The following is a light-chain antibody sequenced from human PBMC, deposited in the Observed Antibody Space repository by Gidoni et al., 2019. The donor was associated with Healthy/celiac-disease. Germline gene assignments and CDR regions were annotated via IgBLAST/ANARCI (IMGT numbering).Light chain of an antibody. V-gene: IGLV1-47*01. CDR1: SSNIGSNY. CDR3: AAWDDSLSGGV. J-gene: IGLJ3*02. CDR2: RNN. Sequence: QSVLTQPPSASRTPGPRVTISCSGSSSNIGSNYVYWYQQLPGTAPKLLIYRNNQRPSGVPDRFSGSKSGTSASLAISGLRSEDEADYYCAAWDDSLSGGVFGGGTKLTVL.